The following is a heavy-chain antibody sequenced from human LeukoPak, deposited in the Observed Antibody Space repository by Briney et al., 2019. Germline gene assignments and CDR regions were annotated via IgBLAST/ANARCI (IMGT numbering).Heavy chain of an antibody. V-gene: IGHV3-23*01. D-gene: IGHD2-2*01. CDR1: GFTFSGYA. Sequence: GGSLRLSCAASGFTFSGYAMSWVRQAPGKGLEWVSAISGSGGSTYYADSVKGRFTISRDNSKNTLYLQMNSLRAEDTAVYYCAKGYCSSTSCYFHYWGQGTLVTVSS. J-gene: IGHJ4*02. CDR2: ISGSGGST. CDR3: AKGYCSSTSCYFHY.